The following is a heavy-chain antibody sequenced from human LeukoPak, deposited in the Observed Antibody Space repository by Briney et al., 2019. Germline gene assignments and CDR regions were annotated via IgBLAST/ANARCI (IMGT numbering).Heavy chain of an antibody. Sequence: ASVKVSCKASGYTFTGYYMHWVRQAPGQGLEWRGRINPNSGGTNHAQKFQGRVTMTRDTSISTAYMELSRLRSDDTAVYYCARESSGWYSRWGQGSLVTVSS. CDR2: INPNSGGT. V-gene: IGHV1-2*06. CDR3: ARESSGWYSR. J-gene: IGHJ4*02. CDR1: GYTFTGYY. D-gene: IGHD6-19*01.